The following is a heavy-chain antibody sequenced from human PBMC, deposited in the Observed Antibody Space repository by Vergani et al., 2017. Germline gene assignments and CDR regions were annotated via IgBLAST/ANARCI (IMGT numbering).Heavy chain of an antibody. CDR3: ARGEGSGSYPYYYYVDV. V-gene: IGHV4-59*01. J-gene: IGHJ6*03. CDR1: GGSISSYY. CDR2: IYYSGST. Sequence: QVQLQESGPGLVKPSETLSLTCTVSGGSISSYYWSWIRQPPGKGLEWIGYIYYSGSTNYNPSLKSRVNISVDTSKNQFSLKLSSVPDADTAVYYCARGEGSGSYPYYYYVDVWGKGTTVTVSS. D-gene: IGHD3-10*01.